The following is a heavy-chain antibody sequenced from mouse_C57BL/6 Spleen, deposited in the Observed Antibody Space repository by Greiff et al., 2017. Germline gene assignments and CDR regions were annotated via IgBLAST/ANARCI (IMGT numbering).Heavy chain of an antibody. Sequence: QQRPGQGLEWIGDIYPGSGSTNYNEKFKSKATLTVDTSSSTAYMQLSSLTSEDSAVYYGARRGGSSYFDYWGQGTTLTVSS. CDR3: ARRGGSSYFDY. D-gene: IGHD1-1*01. CDR2: IYPGSGST. J-gene: IGHJ2*01. V-gene: IGHV1-55*01.